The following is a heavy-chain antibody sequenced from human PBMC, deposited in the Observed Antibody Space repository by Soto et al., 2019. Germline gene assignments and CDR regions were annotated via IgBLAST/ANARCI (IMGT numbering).Heavy chain of an antibody. CDR3: GSGPSTTWIDN. D-gene: IGHD2-2*01. CDR1: GGSITSHHYY. V-gene: IGHV4-39*01. CDR2: ICSGGNT. Sequence: QLQVQESGPGQVKPSQTLSLTCTVSGGSITSHHYYWGWIRQPPGKGLEWIGSICSGGNTYYNPSLRSRLTIFVDTAKNLISLKLSSVTAADSAIYYCGSGPSTTWIDNWGLGTQVSVSS. J-gene: IGHJ4*02.